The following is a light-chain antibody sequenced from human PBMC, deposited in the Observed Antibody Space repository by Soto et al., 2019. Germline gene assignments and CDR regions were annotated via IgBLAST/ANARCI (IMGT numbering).Light chain of an antibody. CDR1: QSVSRNY. Sequence: EIVLTQYPGTLSLSPGEIATLSCRASQSVSRNYLAWYQQKPGQAPRLLLYGASSRATGIPDRFSGSGSGTDFTLTISRLEPEDFAVYYCQQYGSAPRTFGQGTKVEIK. CDR3: QQYGSAPRT. J-gene: IGKJ1*01. V-gene: IGKV3-20*01. CDR2: GAS.